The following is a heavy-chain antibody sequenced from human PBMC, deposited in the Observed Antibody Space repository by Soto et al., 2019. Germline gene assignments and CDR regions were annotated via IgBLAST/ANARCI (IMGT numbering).Heavy chain of an antibody. D-gene: IGHD2-21*02. J-gene: IGHJ4*02. Sequence: QVQLVESGGGVVQPGRSLRLSCAASGFTFSSYGMHWVRQAPGKGLEWVAVISYDGSNKYYADSVKGRFTISRDNSKNTLYLQLSSLRAEDTAVYYCAKDSRSAVVTAPYDSWGQGTLVTVSS. CDR1: GFTFSSYG. CDR2: ISYDGSNK. V-gene: IGHV3-30*18. CDR3: AKDSRSAVVTAPYDS.